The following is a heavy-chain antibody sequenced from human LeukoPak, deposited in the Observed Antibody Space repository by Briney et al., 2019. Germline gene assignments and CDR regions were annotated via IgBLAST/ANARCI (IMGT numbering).Heavy chain of an antibody. CDR3: AKRGYYDSSGYYAPFDY. CDR2: FSGGGGKA. D-gene: IGHD3-22*01. Sequence: GGSLRLSCAASGFTFSSYGMSWVRQAPGKGLEWVSAFSGGGGKAYYADSAKGRFTISRDNSKNTLYLQMNSLRAEDTAVYYCAKRGYYDSSGYYAPFDYWGQGTLVTVSS. CDR1: GFTFSSYG. J-gene: IGHJ4*02. V-gene: IGHV3-23*01.